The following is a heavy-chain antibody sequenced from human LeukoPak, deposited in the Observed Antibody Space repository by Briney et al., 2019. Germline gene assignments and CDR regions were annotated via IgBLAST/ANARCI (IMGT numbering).Heavy chain of an antibody. CDR2: IKQDGSEK. CDR3: ARGAVANDY. J-gene: IGHJ4*02. CDR1: GFTSSSYW. V-gene: IGHV3-7*01. D-gene: IGHD6-19*01. Sequence: QPGGSLRLSCAASGFTSSSYWMSWVRQAPGKGLEWVANIKQDGSEKYYVDSVKGRFTISRDNAKNSLYLQMNSLRAEDTAVYYCARGAVANDYWGQGTLVTVSS.